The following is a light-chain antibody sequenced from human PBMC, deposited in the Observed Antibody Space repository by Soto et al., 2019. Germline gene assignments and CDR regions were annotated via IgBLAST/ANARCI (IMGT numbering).Light chain of an antibody. J-gene: IGKJ1*01. Sequence: TQSPGTLSVSPGESATLSCRVGHGVSSSYLAWYQQKPGQAPRLLIYGASSRATGIPDRFSGSGSGTDFTLTISRLEPEDFAVYYCQQYGSSPTWTVGQGTKVDIK. CDR2: GAS. CDR1: HGVSSSY. CDR3: QQYGSSPTWT. V-gene: IGKV3-20*01.